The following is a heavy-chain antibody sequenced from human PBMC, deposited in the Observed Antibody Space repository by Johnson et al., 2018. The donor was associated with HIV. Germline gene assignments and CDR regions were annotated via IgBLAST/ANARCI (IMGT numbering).Heavy chain of an antibody. Sequence: VQLVESGGGLVQPGGSLRLSCAASGFTFSSYAMSWVRQAPGKGLEWVSAISGSGGSTYYADSVKGRFTISRDNFKNTLSLQMNGLSAEDTAVYYCARGIVLVVGATRGDGFDIWGQGTMVTVSS. D-gene: IGHD2-15*01. CDR3: ARGIVLVVGATRGDGFDI. V-gene: IGHV3-23*04. CDR1: GFTFSSYA. J-gene: IGHJ3*02. CDR2: ISGSGGST.